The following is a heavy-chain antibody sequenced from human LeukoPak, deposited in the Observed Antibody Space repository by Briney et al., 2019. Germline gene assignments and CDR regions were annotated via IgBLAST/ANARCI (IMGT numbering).Heavy chain of an antibody. Sequence: GSLRLSYAASGFTFSSYGMHWVRQAPGKGLEWVAVISYDGSNKYYADSVKGRFTISRDNSKNTLYLQMNSLRAEDTAVYYCAKGEWSDYWGQGTLVTVSS. V-gene: IGHV3-30*18. CDR1: GFTFSSYG. J-gene: IGHJ4*02. D-gene: IGHD3-3*01. CDR2: ISYDGSNK. CDR3: AKGEWSDY.